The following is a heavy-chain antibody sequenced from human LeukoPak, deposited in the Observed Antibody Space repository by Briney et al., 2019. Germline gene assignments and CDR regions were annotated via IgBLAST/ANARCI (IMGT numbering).Heavy chain of an antibody. CDR1: GYTFTSYD. CDR3: ARGSYFLRGMDV. J-gene: IGHJ6*02. Sequence: ASVKVSCKASGYTFTSYDINWVRQATGQGLEWMGWMNPNSGNTGYAQKFQGRVAMTRNTSISTAYMELSSLRSEDTAVYYCARGSYFLRGMDVWGQGTTVTVSS. D-gene: IGHD2/OR15-2a*01. V-gene: IGHV1-8*01. CDR2: MNPNSGNT.